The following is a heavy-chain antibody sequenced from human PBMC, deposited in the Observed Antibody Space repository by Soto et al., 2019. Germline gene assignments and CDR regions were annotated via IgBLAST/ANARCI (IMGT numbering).Heavy chain of an antibody. Sequence: PSETLSLTCTVSGGSVSSGRYYWSWIRQPPGKGLEWIGYIYYSGSTNYNPSLKSRVTISVDTSKNQFSLKLSSVTAADTAVYYCANFLRGYSYGHFALYYFDYWGQGTLVTVSS. V-gene: IGHV4-61*01. J-gene: IGHJ4*02. D-gene: IGHD5-18*01. CDR2: IYYSGST. CDR3: ANFLRGYSYGHFALYYFDY. CDR1: GGSVSSGRYY.